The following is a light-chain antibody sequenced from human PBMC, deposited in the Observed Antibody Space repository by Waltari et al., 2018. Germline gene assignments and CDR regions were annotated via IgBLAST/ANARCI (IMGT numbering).Light chain of an antibody. CDR2: MAS. CDR3: QQYSSFST. Sequence: DIQMTQSPSTLSASVGDRVTISCRASQSVGTWLAWYQQKPGKDPKLLIYMASSLESGVPSRFSGSGSGTEFTLTISSLQPDDFATYSCQQYSSFSTFGQGTKVDI. CDR1: QSVGTW. J-gene: IGKJ2*01. V-gene: IGKV1-5*03.